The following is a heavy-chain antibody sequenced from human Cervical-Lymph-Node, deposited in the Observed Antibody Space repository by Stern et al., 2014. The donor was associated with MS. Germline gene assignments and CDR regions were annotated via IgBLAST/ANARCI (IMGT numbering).Heavy chain of an antibody. J-gene: IGHJ4*02. CDR2: IFPGCFDI. V-gene: IGHV5-51*01. Sequence: VQLVQSGPEVKRPGESLKISCQASGYTFTSYWIGWVRQMPGKGLEWIRIIFPGCFDISTSPSFKGQVTISADKSSSTAYLQWNNLKASDTAIYYCARQRYFDYWGQGTLVTVSS. CDR3: ARQRYFDY. CDR1: GYTFTSYW.